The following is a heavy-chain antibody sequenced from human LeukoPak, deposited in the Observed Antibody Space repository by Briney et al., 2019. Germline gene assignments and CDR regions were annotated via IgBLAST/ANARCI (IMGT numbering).Heavy chain of an antibody. CDR2: IYTSGST. D-gene: IGHD2-2*01. V-gene: IGHV4-4*07. Sequence: PSETLSLTCTVSGGSISSYYWSWIRQPAGKGLEWIGRIYTSGSTNYNPSLKSRVTMSVGTSKNQFSLKLSSVTAADTAVYYCARDGGVPAARYYYYMDVWGKGTTVTVSS. J-gene: IGHJ6*03. CDR1: GGSISSYY. CDR3: ARDGGVPAARYYYYMDV.